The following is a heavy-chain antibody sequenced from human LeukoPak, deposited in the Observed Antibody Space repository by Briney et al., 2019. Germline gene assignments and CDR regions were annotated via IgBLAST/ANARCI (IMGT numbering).Heavy chain of an antibody. V-gene: IGHV3-23*01. D-gene: IGHD5-12*01. CDR2: ISGSGGTT. CDR3: AKDPYRASSGLVDY. Sequence: PGGSLRLSCATSGFTFSNYAVSWVRQAPGKGLEWVSSISGSGGTTYYADSVKGRFTISRDNSKNTLYLQMNSLRAEDTAVYYCAKDPYRASSGLVDYWSQGTLVTVSS. J-gene: IGHJ4*02. CDR1: GFTFSNYA.